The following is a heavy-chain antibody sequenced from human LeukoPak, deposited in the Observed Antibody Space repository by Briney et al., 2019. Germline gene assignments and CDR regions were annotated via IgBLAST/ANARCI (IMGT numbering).Heavy chain of an antibody. D-gene: IGHD5-18*01. Sequence: SETLSLTCAVYGGSFSGYYWSWIRQPPGKGLEWIGYIYYSGSTNYNPSLKSRVTISVDTSKNQFSLKLSSVTAADTAVYYCAREGGYSYGWRYYYYYMDVWGKGTTVTVSS. CDR1: GGSFSGYY. CDR3: AREGGYSYGWRYYYYYMDV. J-gene: IGHJ6*03. CDR2: IYYSGST. V-gene: IGHV4-59*12.